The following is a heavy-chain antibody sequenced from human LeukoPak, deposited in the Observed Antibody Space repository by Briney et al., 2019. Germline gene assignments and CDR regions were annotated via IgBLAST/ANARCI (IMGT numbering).Heavy chain of an antibody. CDR1: GFTFSSYS. D-gene: IGHD3-10*01. V-gene: IGHV3-48*01. J-gene: IGHJ4*02. Sequence: GGSLRLSCAASGFTFSSYSMNWVRQAPGKGLEWVSYISSSSSNIYYADSVKGRFTISRDNAKNSLYLQMNSLRAEDTAVYYCARGLWFGELGYDYWGQGTLVTVSS. CDR3: ARGLWFGELGYDY. CDR2: ISSSSSNI.